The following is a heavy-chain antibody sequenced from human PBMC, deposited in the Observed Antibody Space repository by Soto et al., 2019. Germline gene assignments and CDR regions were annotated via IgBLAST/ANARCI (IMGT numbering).Heavy chain of an antibody. CDR1: GLTFSSYA. Sequence: GGSRRFSCAASGLTFSSYAMSGVRQAPGKGLEWVSAISDSGGRPYYADSVKARFPIARDNSKNTLYRQMNSLRAEDTAVYSCPKALRSLPATFAVDYWGQGTLVTVSS. V-gene: IGHV3-23*01. CDR3: PKALRSLPATFAVDY. J-gene: IGHJ4*02. CDR2: ISDSGGRP.